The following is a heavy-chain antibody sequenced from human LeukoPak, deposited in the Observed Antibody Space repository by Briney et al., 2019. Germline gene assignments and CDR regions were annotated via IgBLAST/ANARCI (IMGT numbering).Heavy chain of an antibody. CDR2: ISASGEST. CDR1: GFTFSSYA. Sequence: GGSLRLSCTASGFTFSSYAMSWVRQAPGKGLEWVSGISASGESTYYADSVKGRLTISRDNSKNTLYLLMNSLRAEDTAVYYCAIYRSYGDRDYWGQGTLVTVSS. V-gene: IGHV3-23*01. D-gene: IGHD4-17*01. CDR3: AIYRSYGDRDY. J-gene: IGHJ4*02.